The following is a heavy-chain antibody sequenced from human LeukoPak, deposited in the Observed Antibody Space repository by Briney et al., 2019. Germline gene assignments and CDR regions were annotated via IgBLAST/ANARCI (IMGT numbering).Heavy chain of an antibody. J-gene: IGHJ4*02. V-gene: IGHV3-48*03. CDR2: ISSSGLTI. CDR3: ARDFSSTWPFDQ. Sequence: GGSLRLSCAASGFTFSSYAMSWVRQAPGKGLEWVSYISSSGLTICYADSVKGRFTISRDNAKNSLYLQMNSLRAEDTAVYYCARDFSSTWPFDQWGQGTLVTVSS. CDR1: GFTFSSYA. D-gene: IGHD6-13*01.